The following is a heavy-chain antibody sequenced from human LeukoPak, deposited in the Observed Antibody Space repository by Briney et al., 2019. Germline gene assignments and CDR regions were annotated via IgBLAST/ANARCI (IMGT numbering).Heavy chain of an antibody. Sequence: PGGSLRLSCAASGFTFDDYGMSWVRQAPGKGLVWVSRINSDGSSTSYADSVKGRFTISRDNAKNTLYLQMNSLRAEDTAVYYCARDYCTNGVCYKDYWGQGTLVTVSS. CDR1: GFTFDDYG. J-gene: IGHJ4*02. D-gene: IGHD2-8*01. CDR2: INSDGSST. CDR3: ARDYCTNGVCYKDY. V-gene: IGHV3-74*01.